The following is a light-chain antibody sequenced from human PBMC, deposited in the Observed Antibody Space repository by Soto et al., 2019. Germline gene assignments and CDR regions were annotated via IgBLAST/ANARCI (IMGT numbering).Light chain of an antibody. CDR1: HSISTY. Sequence: DIQLTQSPSSLSASVGDRVTITCRASHSISTYLNWYQQKPGKAPSLLIYTTSSLQSGVPSRFRGSGSGTDFTLTIGGLQPADFAIYYCQQSYSSPYTFGLGTKVQIK. J-gene: IGKJ2*01. CDR3: QQSYSSPYT. CDR2: TTS. V-gene: IGKV1-39*01.